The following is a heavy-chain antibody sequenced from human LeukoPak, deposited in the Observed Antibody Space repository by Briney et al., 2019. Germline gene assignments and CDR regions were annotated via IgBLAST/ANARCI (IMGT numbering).Heavy chain of an antibody. J-gene: IGHJ4*02. CDR3: ARWGYSSSKGDY. CDR2: INPNSGGT. D-gene: IGHD6-6*01. Sequence: ASVKVSCKASGYTFTGYYMHWVRQAPGQGLEWMGWINPNSGGTNYAQKFQGWVTMTRDTSISTAYMELSRLRSDDTAVYYCARWGYSSSKGDYWGQGTLVTVSS. CDR1: GYTFTGYY. V-gene: IGHV1-2*04.